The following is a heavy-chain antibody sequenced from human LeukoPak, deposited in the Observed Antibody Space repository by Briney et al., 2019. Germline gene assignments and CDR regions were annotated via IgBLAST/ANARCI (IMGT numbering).Heavy chain of an antibody. J-gene: IGHJ4*02. V-gene: IGHV4-4*07. CDR3: ARTPIYYFDNSGYYN. CDR2: IYASGSA. Sequence: SETLSLTCTVSAGSISNYYWSWIRQPAGKGLEWIGLIYASGSANYNPSLKSRVTMSVDTSKNQFSLRLSSVTAADTAVYYCARTPIYYFDNSGYYNWGQGTLVTVSS. CDR1: AGSISNYY. D-gene: IGHD3-22*01.